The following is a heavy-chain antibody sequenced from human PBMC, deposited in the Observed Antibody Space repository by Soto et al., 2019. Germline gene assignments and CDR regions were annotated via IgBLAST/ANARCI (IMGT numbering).Heavy chain of an antibody. D-gene: IGHD3-22*01. J-gene: IGHJ4*02. CDR2: INSDGSSP. CDR3: AKRPTRAPDYYDSSGFDY. Sequence: PGGSLRLSCAASGFTFSTYWMHWVRQAPGKGLVWVSRINSDGSSPTYADSVKGRFTISRDNAKNTVYLQMNSLRAEDTAVYYCAKRPTRAPDYYDSSGFDYWGQGTLVTVSS. V-gene: IGHV3-74*01. CDR1: GFTFSTYW.